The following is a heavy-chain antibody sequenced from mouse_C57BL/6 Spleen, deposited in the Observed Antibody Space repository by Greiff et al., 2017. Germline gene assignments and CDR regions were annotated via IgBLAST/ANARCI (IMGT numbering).Heavy chain of an antibody. D-gene: IGHD1-1*01. CDR2: IHPNSGST. CDR1: GYTFTSYW. J-gene: IGHJ4*01. Sequence: QVQLQQPGAELVKPGASVKLSCKASGYTFTSYWMHWVKQRPGQGLEWIGMIHPNSGSTNYNEKFKSKATLTVDKSSSTAYMQLSSLTSEDSAVYYFATTVVATYDAMDYWGQGTSVTVSS. CDR3: ATTVVATYDAMDY. V-gene: IGHV1-64*01.